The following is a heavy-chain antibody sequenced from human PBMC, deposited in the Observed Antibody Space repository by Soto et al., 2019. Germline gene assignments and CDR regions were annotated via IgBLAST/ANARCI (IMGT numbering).Heavy chain of an antibody. CDR1: AYSFTSYC. Sequence: GESLKISCNGSAYSFTSYCISWVRQMPGKGLGWMGRIDPSDSDTTYSPSFQGHVTISPXXXXXTXYXQXXXXKAXDTPMDYSARFTAARRVDAYWGRG. J-gene: IGHJ4*02. CDR3: ARFTAARRVDAY. D-gene: IGHD6-6*01. V-gene: IGHV5-10-1*01. CDR2: IDPSDSDT.